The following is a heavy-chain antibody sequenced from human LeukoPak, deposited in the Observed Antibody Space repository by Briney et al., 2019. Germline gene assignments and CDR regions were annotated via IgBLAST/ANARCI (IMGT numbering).Heavy chain of an antibody. V-gene: IGHV3-33*01. J-gene: IGHJ2*01. CDR3: ARDRGTTSSSGWYFDP. D-gene: IGHD6-6*01. CDR2: IWYDGSNK. Sequence: GGSLRLSCAASGFTFSSSGMHWVRQAPGKGLEWVAIIWYDGSNKYYADSVKGRFTISRDNSKNTVYLQMNSLRAEDTAVYYCARDRGTTSSSGWYFDPWGRGTLVTVSS. CDR1: GFTFSSSG.